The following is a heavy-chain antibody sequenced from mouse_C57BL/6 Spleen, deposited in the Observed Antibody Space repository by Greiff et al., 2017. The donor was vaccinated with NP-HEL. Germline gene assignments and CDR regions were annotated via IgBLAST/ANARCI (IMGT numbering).Heavy chain of an antibody. Sequence: VQLQQSGPELVKPGASVKISCKASGYAFSSSWMNWVKQRPGKGLEWIGRIYPGDGDTNYNGKFKGKATLTADKSSSTAYMQLSSLTSEDSAVYFCARARLGYFDVWGTGTTVTVSS. CDR1: GYAFSSSW. V-gene: IGHV1-82*01. CDR2: IYPGDGDT. J-gene: IGHJ1*03. CDR3: ARARLGYFDV.